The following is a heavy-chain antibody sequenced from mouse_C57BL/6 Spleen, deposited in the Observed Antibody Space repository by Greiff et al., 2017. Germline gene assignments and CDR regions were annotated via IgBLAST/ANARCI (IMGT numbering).Heavy chain of an antibody. J-gene: IGHJ3*01. V-gene: IGHV1-82*01. CDR3: ATLLAD. D-gene: IGHD6-1*01. Sequence: QVKLQQSGPELVKPGASVKISCKASGYAFSSSWMNWVKQRPGQGLEWIGRIYPGDGDTNYNGKFKGKATLTADKSSSTAYMQLSSLTSEDSAVYFCATLLADWGQGTLVTVSA. CDR2: IYPGDGDT. CDR1: GYAFSSSW.